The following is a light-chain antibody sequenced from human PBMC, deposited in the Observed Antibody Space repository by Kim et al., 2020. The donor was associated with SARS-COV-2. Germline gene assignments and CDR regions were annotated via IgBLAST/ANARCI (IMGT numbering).Light chain of an antibody. Sequence: GQRVTISCSGDTSNIVSNYVNWYQQLPGAAPKLLFYRDNQRPSGVPDRFSASKFGTSASLAISGLRSEDEAEYYCSTWDDGLKGGLFGGGTKLTVL. CDR1: TSNIVSNY. CDR3: STWDDGLKGGL. CDR2: RDN. V-gene: IGLV1-47*01. J-gene: IGLJ2*01.